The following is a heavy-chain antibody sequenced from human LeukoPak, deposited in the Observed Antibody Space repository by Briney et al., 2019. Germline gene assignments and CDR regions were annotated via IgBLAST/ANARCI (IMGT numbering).Heavy chain of an antibody. V-gene: IGHV4-38-2*01. CDR1: GYSISSGYY. CDR2: IYHSGST. CDR3: ARGRHYGAFDI. D-gene: IGHD4-17*01. Sequence: PSETLSLTCAVSGYSISSGYYWGWIRQPPGKGLEWIGSIYHSGSTYYNPSLKSRVTISVDTSKNQFSLKLSSVTAADTAVYYCARGRHYGAFDIWGQGTMVTVSS. J-gene: IGHJ3*02.